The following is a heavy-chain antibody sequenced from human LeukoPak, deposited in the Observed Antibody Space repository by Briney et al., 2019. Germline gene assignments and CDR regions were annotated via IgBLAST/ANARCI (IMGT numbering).Heavy chain of an antibody. CDR3: ARDSSEGFDY. CDR1: GFIFNIYG. CDR2: ISDSGGFT. D-gene: IGHD3-22*01. J-gene: IGHJ4*02. Sequence: PGGSLRLSCTASGFIFNIYGMSWVRQAPGKGLECVATISDSGGFTKYADSVKGRFTISRDNAKNSLYLQMNSLRAEDTAVYYCARDSSEGFDYWGQGTLVTVSS. V-gene: IGHV3-23*01.